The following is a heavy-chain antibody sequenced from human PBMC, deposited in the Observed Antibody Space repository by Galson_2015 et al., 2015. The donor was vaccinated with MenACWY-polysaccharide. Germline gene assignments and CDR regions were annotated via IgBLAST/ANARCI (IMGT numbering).Heavy chain of an antibody. V-gene: IGHV3-7*04. Sequence: SLRLSCAASGFTFSAYWMSWVRQAPGKGLEWVANIKQDGSENYYVDSVKGRITISRDNAKNSLYLQMNSLRAEDTAVYYCAGGQKTLGPWGQGTLVTVSS. J-gene: IGHJ5*02. CDR3: AGGQKTLGP. CDR1: GFTFSAYW. CDR2: IKQDGSEN.